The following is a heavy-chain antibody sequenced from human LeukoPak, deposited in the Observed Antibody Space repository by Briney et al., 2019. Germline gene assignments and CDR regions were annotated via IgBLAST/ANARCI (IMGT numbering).Heavy chain of an antibody. CDR3: ARGAYDSSNCYYFDC. CDR2: IYHSGTT. CDR1: GGSISSSNW. Sequence: SETLSLTCAVSGGSISSSNWWSWVRQPPGKGLEWIGVIYHSGTTNYNPSLKRRVTISIGKSNNQLFLNLNSVTAAATAVYYCARGAYDSSNCYYFDCGGQGTLVTVSS. D-gene: IGHD6-13*01. V-gene: IGHV4-4*02. J-gene: IGHJ4*02.